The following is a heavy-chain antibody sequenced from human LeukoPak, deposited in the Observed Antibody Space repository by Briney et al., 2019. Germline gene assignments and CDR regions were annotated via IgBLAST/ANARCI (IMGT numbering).Heavy chain of an antibody. CDR2: IRYDGNTK. D-gene: IGHD2-2*01. J-gene: IGHJ4*02. Sequence: GGSLRLSCAASGFTFSSYGMHWVRQAPGKGLEWVAFIRYDGNTKYYADSVKGRSTISRDNSKNTLYLQMNILIPEDTAVYYCAKTHSTSWGYFDYWGKGTLVTVSS. CDR3: AKTHSTSWGYFDY. V-gene: IGHV3-30*02. CDR1: GFTFSSYG.